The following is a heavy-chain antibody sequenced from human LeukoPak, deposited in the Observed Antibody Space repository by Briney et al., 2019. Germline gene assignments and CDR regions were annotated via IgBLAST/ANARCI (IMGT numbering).Heavy chain of an antibody. D-gene: IGHD3-10*01. Sequence: SETLSLTCTVSGGSISSGGYYWSWIRQHPGKGLEWIGYIHYSGSTYYNPSLKSRVTISVDTSKNQFSLKLSSVTAADTAVYYCARIITMVRGVIPVRWFDPWGQGTLVTVSS. J-gene: IGHJ5*02. CDR1: GGSISSGGYY. V-gene: IGHV4-31*03. CDR2: IHYSGST. CDR3: ARIITMVRGVIPVRWFDP.